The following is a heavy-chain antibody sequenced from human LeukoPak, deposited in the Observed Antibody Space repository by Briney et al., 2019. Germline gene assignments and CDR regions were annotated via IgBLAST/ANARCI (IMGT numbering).Heavy chain of an antibody. CDR1: GVSISSGDYY. CDR2: MYYSGST. Sequence: SETLSLTCTVSGVSISSGDYYWSWIRQPPGKGLEWVGYMYYSGSTYYNPSLKSRVTISVDTSKNQSSLQLSSVTAADTAVYYCARPYYYDSRIDPWGQGTLVTVSS. J-gene: IGHJ5*02. CDR3: ARPYYYDSRIDP. V-gene: IGHV4-30-4*01. D-gene: IGHD3-22*01.